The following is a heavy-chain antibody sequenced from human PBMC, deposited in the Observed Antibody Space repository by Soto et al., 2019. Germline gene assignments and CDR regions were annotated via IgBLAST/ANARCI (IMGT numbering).Heavy chain of an antibody. Sequence: GGSLRLSCVASGFTFSSYGMHWVRQATGKGLEWVAVIWYDGSNKYYADSVKGRFTISRDNSKNTLYLQMNSLRAEDTAVYYCARVSLIWFGSYLDYWGQGTLVTVSS. D-gene: IGHD3-10*01. CDR3: ARVSLIWFGSYLDY. CDR1: GFTFSSYG. V-gene: IGHV3-33*08. J-gene: IGHJ4*02. CDR2: IWYDGSNK.